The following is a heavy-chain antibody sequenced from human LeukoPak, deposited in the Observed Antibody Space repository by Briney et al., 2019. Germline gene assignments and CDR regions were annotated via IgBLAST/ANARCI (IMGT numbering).Heavy chain of an antibody. CDR1: RGSFSY. CDR3: ARGLAGRASGAVYFDL. J-gene: IGHJ2*01. Sequence: PSETLSLTCIVSRGSFSYLSWIRQPPGKGLEWIGIIYDHGRTEYNPSLKSRVSISVDTSKNQVSLRLNSVTPADTAVYYCARGLAGRASGAVYFDLWGRGALVTVSS. V-gene: IGHV4-59*01. CDR2: IYDHGRT. D-gene: IGHD3-16*01.